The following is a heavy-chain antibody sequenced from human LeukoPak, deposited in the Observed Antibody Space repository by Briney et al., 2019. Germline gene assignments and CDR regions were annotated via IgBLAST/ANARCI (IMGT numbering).Heavy chain of an antibody. V-gene: IGHV3-15*01. J-gene: IGHJ4*02. D-gene: IGHD4-17*01. Sequence: PGGSLRLSCAASGFSFTNAWMSWVRQAPGKGLEWVGRIKSKTDGETRDYAAPVRGRFAISRDDSKNTLFLLMNSLKSDDTAVYFCITGPGDYEDFWGQGTLVTVSS. CDR3: ITGPGDYEDF. CDR1: GFSFTNAW. CDR2: IKSKTDGETR.